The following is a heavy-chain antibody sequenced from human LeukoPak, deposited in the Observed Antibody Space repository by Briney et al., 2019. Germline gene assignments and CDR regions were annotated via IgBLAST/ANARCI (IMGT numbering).Heavy chain of an antibody. CDR3: ARDQAMVADYYYYYYIDV. CDR2: INPNSGGT. CDR1: GYTFTGYY. D-gene: IGHD3-10*01. Sequence: GASVKVSCKASGYTFTGYYMHWVRQAPGQGLEWMGWINPNSGGTNYAQKFQGRVTMTRDTSISTAYMELSRLRSDDTAVYYCARDQAMVADYYYYYYIDVWGKGTTVTVSS. J-gene: IGHJ6*03. V-gene: IGHV1-2*02.